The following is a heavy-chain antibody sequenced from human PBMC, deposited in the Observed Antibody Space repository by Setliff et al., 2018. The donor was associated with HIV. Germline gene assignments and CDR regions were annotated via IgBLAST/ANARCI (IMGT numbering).Heavy chain of an antibody. J-gene: IGHJ3*02. CDR2: IYYSGST. D-gene: IGHD6-19*01. CDR1: GGSISSGDYY. CDR3: TRQSPVAGSGAFDI. Sequence: SETLSLTCTVSGGSISSGDYYWSWIRQPPGKGLEWIGYIYYSGSTYYNPSLKSRVTISVDTSKNQFSLKLSYVTATDTAVYYCTRQSPVAGSGAFDIWGQGTMVTV. V-gene: IGHV4-30-4*08.